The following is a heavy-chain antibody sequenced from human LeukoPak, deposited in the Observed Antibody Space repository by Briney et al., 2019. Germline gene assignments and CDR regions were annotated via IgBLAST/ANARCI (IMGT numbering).Heavy chain of an antibody. J-gene: IGHJ6*04. Sequence: SVNVSCKSSGGTFSRYAISWLRQAAVKELVWMGGIIHIFGTANYAQKFQGRVTITADESTSTAYMELSSLRSEDTAVYYCARDGGLGDIVVVPAAMEGYYGMDVWGKGTTVTVSS. V-gene: IGHV1-69*13. CDR3: ARDGGLGDIVVVPAAMEGYYGMDV. CDR2: IIHIFGTA. D-gene: IGHD2-2*01. CDR1: GGTFSRYA.